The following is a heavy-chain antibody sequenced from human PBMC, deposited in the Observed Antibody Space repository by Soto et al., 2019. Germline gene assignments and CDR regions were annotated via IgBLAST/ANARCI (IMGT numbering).Heavy chain of an antibody. V-gene: IGHV4-59*01. Sequence: PSETLSLTCTVSAGSISNSYWSWIRQPPGKGLEWIGYIYYSVSTNYNPSLKSRATISVDRSKNQFSVKLSSLTAADTAFYYCARVPDNRDSHYFDCWGEGNMVTVSS. J-gene: IGHJ4*02. CDR3: ARVPDNRDSHYFDC. D-gene: IGHD4-17*01. CDR2: IYYSVST. CDR1: AGSISNSY.